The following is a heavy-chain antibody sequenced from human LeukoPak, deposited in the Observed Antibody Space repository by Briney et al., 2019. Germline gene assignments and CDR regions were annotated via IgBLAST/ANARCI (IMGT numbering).Heavy chain of an antibody. CDR3: ARDTAMVRGVIGSIVLNYFDY. CDR1: GYTFTSYY. D-gene: IGHD3-10*01. CDR2: INPSGGST. V-gene: IGHV1-46*01. J-gene: IGHJ4*02. Sequence: GASVKVSCKASGYTFTSYYMHWVRQAPGQGLEWMGIINPSGGSTSYAQKFQGRVTMTRDMSTSTVYMELSSLRSEDTAVYYCARDTAMVRGVIGSIVLNYFDYWGQGTLVTVSS.